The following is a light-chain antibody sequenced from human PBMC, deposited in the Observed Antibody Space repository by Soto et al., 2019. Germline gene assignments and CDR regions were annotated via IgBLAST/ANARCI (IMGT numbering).Light chain of an antibody. Sequence: QAVVTQEPSLTVSPGGTVTITCGSSTGAVTSGHYPYWFQQKPGQAPRTLIYDTSNKHSWTPARFSGSLLGGKAALTLSGAQPEDEAEYYCLLSYSVARPVFGGGTKLTVL. J-gene: IGLJ3*02. CDR3: LLSYSVARPV. CDR2: DTS. V-gene: IGLV7-46*01. CDR1: TGAVTSGHY.